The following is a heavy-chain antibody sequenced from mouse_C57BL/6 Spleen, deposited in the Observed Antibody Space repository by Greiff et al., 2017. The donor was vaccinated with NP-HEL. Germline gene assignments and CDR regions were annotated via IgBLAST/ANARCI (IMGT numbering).Heavy chain of an antibody. CDR2: IYPSDSET. D-gene: IGHD2-1*01. CDR1: GYTFTSYW. V-gene: IGHV1-61*01. J-gene: IGHJ2*01. CDR3: ASLIYYGKPFDY. Sequence: QVQLQQPGAELVRPVSSVKLSCKASGYTFTSYWMDWVKQRPGQGLEWIGNIYPSDSETHYNQKFKDKATLTVDKSSSTAYMQLSSLTSEDSAVYYCASLIYYGKPFDYWGQGTTLTVSS.